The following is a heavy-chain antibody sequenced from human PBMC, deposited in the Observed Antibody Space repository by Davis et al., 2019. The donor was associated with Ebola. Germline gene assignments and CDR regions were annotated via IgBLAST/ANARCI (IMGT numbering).Heavy chain of an antibody. CDR2: MNPDSGNT. Sequence: ASVNVSCKASGYTFISNDISRLRQATGQGLEWMGWMNPDSGNTGYASKFQGRVTMTRDNSINTAYMELRSLTSDDTGVYYCARPIEKRCSPGCFDLWGRGTLVTVSS. V-gene: IGHV1-8*01. CDR1: GYTFISND. D-gene: IGHD4/OR15-4a*01. J-gene: IGHJ2*01. CDR3: ARPIEKRCSPGCFDL.